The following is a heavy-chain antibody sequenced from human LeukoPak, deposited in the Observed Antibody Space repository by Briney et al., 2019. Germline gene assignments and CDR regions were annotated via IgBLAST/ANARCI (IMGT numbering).Heavy chain of an antibody. Sequence: SETLSPTCTVSGGSISSGDYYWSWIRQPPGKGLEWIGYIYYSGSTYYNPSLKSRVTISVDTSKNQFSLKLSSVTAADTAVYYCARAPGYCSGGSCYYYYYYYHMDVWGKGTTVTVSS. D-gene: IGHD2-15*01. V-gene: IGHV4-30-4*08. J-gene: IGHJ6*03. CDR1: GGSISSGDYY. CDR2: IYYSGST. CDR3: ARAPGYCSGGSCYYYYYYYHMDV.